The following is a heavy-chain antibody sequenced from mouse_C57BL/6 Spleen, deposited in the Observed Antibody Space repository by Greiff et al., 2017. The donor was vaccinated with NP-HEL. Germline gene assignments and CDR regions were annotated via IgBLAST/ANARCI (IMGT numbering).Heavy chain of an antibody. Sequence: VQLQESGAELVKPGASVKISCKASGYAFSSYWMNWVKQRPGKGLEWIGQIYPGDGDTNYNGKFKGKATLTADKSYSTAYMQLSSLTSEDSAVYFCARTTVVAKGPFDYWGQGTTLTVSS. CDR2: IYPGDGDT. V-gene: IGHV1-80*01. J-gene: IGHJ2*01. CDR1: GYAFSSYW. D-gene: IGHD1-1*01. CDR3: ARTTVVAKGPFDY.